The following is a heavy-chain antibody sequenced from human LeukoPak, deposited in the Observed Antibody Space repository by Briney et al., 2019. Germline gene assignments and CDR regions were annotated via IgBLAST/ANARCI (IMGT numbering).Heavy chain of an antibody. Sequence: GSVKVSCKFSGYTFTGYYMHWVRQAPGQGLEWMGWINPNSGGTNYAQKFQGRVTMTRDTSISTAYMELSRLRSDDTAVYYCAGYDILTGEGQNAFDIWGQGTMVTVSS. CDR1: GYTFTGYY. V-gene: IGHV1-2*02. CDR2: INPNSGGT. J-gene: IGHJ3*02. D-gene: IGHD3-9*01. CDR3: AGYDILTGEGQNAFDI.